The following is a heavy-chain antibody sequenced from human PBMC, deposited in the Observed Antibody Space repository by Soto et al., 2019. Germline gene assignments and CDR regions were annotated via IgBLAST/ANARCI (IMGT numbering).Heavy chain of an antibody. J-gene: IGHJ4*02. CDR1: GFTFSSYA. Sequence: QVQLVESGGGVVQPGRSLRLSCAASGFTFSSYAMHWVRQAPGKGLEWVAVISYDGSNKYYADSVKGRFTISRDNSKNTLYLQMNSLRAEDTAGYYCARDGLLGYFDYWGQGTLVTFSS. CDR3: ARDGLLGYFDY. V-gene: IGHV3-30-3*01. D-gene: IGHD3-22*01. CDR2: ISYDGSNK.